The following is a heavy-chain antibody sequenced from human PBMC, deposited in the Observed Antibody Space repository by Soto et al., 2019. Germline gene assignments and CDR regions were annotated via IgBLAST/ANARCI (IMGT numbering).Heavy chain of an antibody. D-gene: IGHD2-2*01. Sequence: EVQLVESGGGLVQPGGSLRLSCAASGFTFSDHDMDWVRQAPGKGLEWVGVTRNKANSYNTAYAASVKVRFTIARDDSTNTLYQQMNSRKTEDTAVYYCARGGYCSSTGCYRDSYGMDLWGQGTTVTVSS. J-gene: IGHJ6*02. CDR3: ARGGYCSSTGCYRDSYGMDL. V-gene: IGHV3-72*01. CDR1: GFTFSDHD. CDR2: TRNKANSYNT.